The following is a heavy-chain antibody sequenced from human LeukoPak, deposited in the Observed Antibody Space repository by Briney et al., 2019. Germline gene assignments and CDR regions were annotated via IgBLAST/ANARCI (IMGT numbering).Heavy chain of an antibody. Sequence: GGSLRLSCAGSGFTFSRHGMSWIRQAPGKGLEWVSSISSSSSYIYYADSVKGRFTISRDNAKNSLYLQMNSLRAEDTAVYYCARGGGYCSSTSCYYFDYWGQGTLVTVSS. D-gene: IGHD2-2*01. V-gene: IGHV3-21*01. CDR2: ISSSSSYI. J-gene: IGHJ4*02. CDR1: GFTFSRHG. CDR3: ARGGGYCSSTSCYYFDY.